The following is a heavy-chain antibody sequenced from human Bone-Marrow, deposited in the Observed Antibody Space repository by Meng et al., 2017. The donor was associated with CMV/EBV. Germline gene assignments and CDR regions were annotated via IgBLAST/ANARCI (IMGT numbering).Heavy chain of an antibody. D-gene: IGHD5-18*01. CDR3: ARQWLRRQVWAG. V-gene: IGHV4-34*01. CDR1: SGSFSDYY. J-gene: IGHJ4*02. CDR2: INHSGST. Sequence: SETLSLTCAVYSGSFSDYYWSWLRQPPEKGLEWLGEINHSGSTNYNPSVKSRVSMSVDTSKNQFSLKLRSVTAADTAVYYCARQWLRRQVWAGWGQGPLVHVAS.